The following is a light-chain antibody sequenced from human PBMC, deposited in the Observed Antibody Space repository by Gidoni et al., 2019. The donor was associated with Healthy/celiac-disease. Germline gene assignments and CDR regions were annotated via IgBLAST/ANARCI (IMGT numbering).Light chain of an antibody. V-gene: IGKV3-15*01. CDR3: QQYNNWPQT. CDR2: CAS. CDR1: QSVSSN. J-gene: IGKJ2*01. Sequence: EIVMTPSPATLSVSPGESATLSCRASQSVSSNLAWYQQKPGQAPRLLIYCASTRATGIPARFSGSGSGTEFTLTISSLQPEDFAVYYCQQYNNWPQTFXQXTKLEIK.